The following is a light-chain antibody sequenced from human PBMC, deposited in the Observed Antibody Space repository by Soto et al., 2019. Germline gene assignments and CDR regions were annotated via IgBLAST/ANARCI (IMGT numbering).Light chain of an antibody. Sequence: DIVVTQSPLSLSVTHGEPASISCRSSQNLLHTNGYNYLDWYLQKPGQSPQLLIYLGSNRASGVPDRFSGSGSGTDFTLKISRVEAEDVGVYYCIQALETPFTFGPGTKVEIK. J-gene: IGKJ3*01. CDR1: QNLLHTNGYNY. CDR3: IQALETPFT. V-gene: IGKV2-28*01. CDR2: LGS.